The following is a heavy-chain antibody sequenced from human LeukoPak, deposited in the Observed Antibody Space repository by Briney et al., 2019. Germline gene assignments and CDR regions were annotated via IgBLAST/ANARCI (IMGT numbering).Heavy chain of an antibody. CDR1: GFTFSSYG. Sequence: GGSLRLSCAASGFTFSSYGMHWVRQAPGKGLELVAVISYDGSNKYYADSVKARFTISRDNSTTTLYLQMNSMRAEDTAVYYCAKEYCSCGSCYEVGDFDPWGQGTLVTVSS. D-gene: IGHD2-15*01. CDR2: ISYDGSNK. V-gene: IGHV3-30*18. CDR3: AKEYCSCGSCYEVGDFDP. J-gene: IGHJ5*02.